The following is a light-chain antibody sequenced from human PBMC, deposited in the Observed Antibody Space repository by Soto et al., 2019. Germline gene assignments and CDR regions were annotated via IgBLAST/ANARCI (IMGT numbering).Light chain of an antibody. V-gene: IGKV3-15*01. CDR3: QQYNNWPLT. CDR2: GAS. J-gene: IGKJ4*01. CDR1: QSVTSN. Sequence: EIVMTQSPATLSVSPGERATLSCRASQSVTSNLAWYQQKRGQAPRLLIYGASTGATGIPARFSGSGSGTEFTLTISSLQSEDLAVYYCQQYNNWPLTFGGGTKVEIK.